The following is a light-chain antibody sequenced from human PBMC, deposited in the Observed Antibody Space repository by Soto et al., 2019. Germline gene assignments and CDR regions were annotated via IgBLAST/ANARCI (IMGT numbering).Light chain of an antibody. CDR1: HSIDTW. CDR3: HQYKSYTPYT. V-gene: IGKV1-5*01. CDR2: DAS. J-gene: IGKJ2*01. Sequence: DIQMTQSPSALSASLGDRVTITCWASHSIDTWLAWYQQRPGKAPNLLIYDASSLASGVPSRFSGGGSGTEFTLTISNLQPDDFGTYYCHQYKSYTPYTIGQGTKVEIK.